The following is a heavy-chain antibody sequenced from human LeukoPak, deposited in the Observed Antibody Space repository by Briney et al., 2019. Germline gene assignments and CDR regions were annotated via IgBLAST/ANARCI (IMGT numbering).Heavy chain of an antibody. Sequence: GESLKISCKGSGYSFTSYWIGWVRQMPGKGLEWMGIIYPGDSDTRYSPSFQGQVTISADKSISTAYLQWSSLKASDAAMYYCARTESGYFKARLRYYYYMDVWGKGTTVTVSS. D-gene: IGHD3-3*01. CDR2: IYPGDSDT. CDR3: ARTESGYFKARLRYYYYMDV. V-gene: IGHV5-51*01. J-gene: IGHJ6*03. CDR1: GYSFTSYW.